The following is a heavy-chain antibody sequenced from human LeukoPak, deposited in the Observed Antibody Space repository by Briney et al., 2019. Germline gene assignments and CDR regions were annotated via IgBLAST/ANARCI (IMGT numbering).Heavy chain of an antibody. D-gene: IGHD3-10*01. Sequence: GGSLRLSCAASGFTFSSYEMNWVRQAPGKGLEWVSYISSSGSIIHYADSVKGRFTISRDNAKNSLYLQMNSLRAEDTAVYYCSSGSYSLRGGGFDPWGQGTLVTVSS. CDR3: SSGSYSLRGGGFDP. V-gene: IGHV3-48*03. J-gene: IGHJ5*02. CDR2: ISSSGSII. CDR1: GFTFSSYE.